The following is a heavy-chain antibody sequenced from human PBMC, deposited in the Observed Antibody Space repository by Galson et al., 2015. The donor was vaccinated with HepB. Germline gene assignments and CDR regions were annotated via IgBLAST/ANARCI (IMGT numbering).Heavy chain of an antibody. CDR3: AKSSSSTRSHFDY. CDR1: GFTFSDYY. Sequence: SLRLSCAASGFTFSDYYMNWLRQAPGKGLEWISYISSSSSYTNYADSVKGRFTISRDNAKNSLYLQVNSLSAEDTAVYYCAKSSSSTRSHFDYWGQGTLVTVSS. V-gene: IGHV3-11*03. D-gene: IGHD6-6*01. J-gene: IGHJ4*02. CDR2: ISSSSSYT.